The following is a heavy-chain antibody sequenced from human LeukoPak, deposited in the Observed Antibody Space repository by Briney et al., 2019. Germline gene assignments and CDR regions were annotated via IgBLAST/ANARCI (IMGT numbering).Heavy chain of an antibody. CDR3: AKGERRYYYYCMDG. J-gene: IGHJ6*04. CDR1: GFTLSSYG. Sequence: GGSLRLSCAASGFTLSSYGMSWVSQAAGKGMEWVSAISGSGGSTYYADSVKGRFTISRDNSKNTLYLQMNSLRAEDTAVYYCAKGERRYYYYCMDGGGKGPTVAVSA. CDR2: ISGSGGST. V-gene: IGHV3-23*01. D-gene: IGHD1-1*01.